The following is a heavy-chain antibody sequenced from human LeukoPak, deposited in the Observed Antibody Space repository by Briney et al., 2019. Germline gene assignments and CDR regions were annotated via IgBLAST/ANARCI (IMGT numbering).Heavy chain of an antibody. CDR1: GGSFSGYY. CDR2: IYHSGST. J-gene: IGHJ3*02. CDR3: ARSDIVVVVAATWAFDI. D-gene: IGHD2-15*01. V-gene: IGHV4-34*01. Sequence: PSETLSLTCAVYGGSFSGYYWSWNRQPPGKGLEWIGSIYHSGSTYYNPSLKSRVTISVDTSKNQFSLKLSSVTAADTAVYYCARSDIVVVVAATWAFDIWGQGTMVTVSS.